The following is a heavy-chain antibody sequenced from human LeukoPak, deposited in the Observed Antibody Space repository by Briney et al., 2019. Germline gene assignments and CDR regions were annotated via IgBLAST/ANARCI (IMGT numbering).Heavy chain of an antibody. J-gene: IGHJ4*02. CDR2: ISDTGST. V-gene: IGHV4-59*08. CDR3: ARHLYNDFWSGLDY. D-gene: IGHD3-3*01. CDR1: GGSIRSYY. Sequence: SETLSLTCTVSGGSIRSYYWSSIRQPPGKGLEWIGYISDTGSTNYNPSLKSRVTISADTSKNQLSLKLSSVTAADTAVYYCARHLYNDFWSGLDYWGQGTLVTVSS.